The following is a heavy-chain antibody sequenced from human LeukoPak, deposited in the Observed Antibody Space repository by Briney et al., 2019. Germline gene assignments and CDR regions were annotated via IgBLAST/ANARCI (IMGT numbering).Heavy chain of an antibody. CDR3: ARVLGEEGANPFDY. CDR2: MNPNSGNA. V-gene: IGHV1-8*01. D-gene: IGHD1-26*01. Sequence: GASVKVSCKASGYTFTSYDINWVRQATGQGLEWMGWMNPNSGNAGYAQKFQGRVTITTDESTSTAYMELSSLRSEDTAVYYCARVLGEEGANPFDYWGQGTLVTVSS. CDR1: GYTFTSYD. J-gene: IGHJ4*02.